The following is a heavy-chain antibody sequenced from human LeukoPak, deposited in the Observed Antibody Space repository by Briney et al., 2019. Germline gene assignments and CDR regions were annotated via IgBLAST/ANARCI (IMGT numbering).Heavy chain of an antibody. V-gene: IGHV3-30-3*01. D-gene: IGHD6-19*01. J-gene: IGHJ4*02. CDR2: ISYDGSNK. Sequence: PGGSLRLSCAASGFTFSSYAMHWVRQAPGKGLEWVAVISYDGSNKYYADSVKGRFTISRDNSKNTLYLQMNSLRAEDTAVYYCAGLVLDYWGQGTLVTVSS. CDR3: AGLVLDY. CDR1: GFTFSSYA.